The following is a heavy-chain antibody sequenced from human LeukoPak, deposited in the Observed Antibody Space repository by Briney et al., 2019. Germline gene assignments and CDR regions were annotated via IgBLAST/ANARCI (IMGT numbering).Heavy chain of an antibody. J-gene: IGHJ5*02. V-gene: IGHV3-7*02. CDR2: IKQDGSAK. CDR3: ARGYCTTTSCHANWFDP. Sequence: GGSLRLSCAASGFTVSSNYMSWVRQAPGKGLEWVANIKQDGSAKYYVDSVKGRFTISRDNAKNSLYLQMNSLRAEDTAVYYCARGYCTTTSCHANWFDPWGQGTLVTVSS. CDR1: GFTVSSNY. D-gene: IGHD2-2*01.